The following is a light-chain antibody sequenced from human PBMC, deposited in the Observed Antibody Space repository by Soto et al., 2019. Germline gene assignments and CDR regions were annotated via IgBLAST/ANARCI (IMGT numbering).Light chain of an antibody. J-gene: IGKJ1*01. CDR1: QSVSGSY. V-gene: IGKV3-20*01. Sequence: EIVLTQSPGTLSLSPGERATLSCRASQSVSGSYLAWYQQKPGQAPRLLIYAASSRATGIPDRFSGSGSGTDFTLTISTLEPEDVAMYYCQQYGSSPWTVGQGTRVAIK. CDR3: QQYGSSPWT. CDR2: AAS.